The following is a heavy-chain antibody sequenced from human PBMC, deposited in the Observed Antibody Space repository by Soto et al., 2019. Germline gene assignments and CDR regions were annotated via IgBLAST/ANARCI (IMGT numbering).Heavy chain of an antibody. D-gene: IGHD5-12*01. J-gene: IGHJ6*02. Sequence: ASVKVSCKASGYTLTSYAMHWVRQAPGQRVEWMGWINAGNGNTKYSQKFQGRVTITRDTSASTAYMELSSLRSEDTAVYYCAREIRDGYNPGYGMDVWGQGTTVTVSS. CDR3: AREIRDGYNPGYGMDV. V-gene: IGHV1-3*01. CDR1: GYTLTSYA. CDR2: INAGNGNT.